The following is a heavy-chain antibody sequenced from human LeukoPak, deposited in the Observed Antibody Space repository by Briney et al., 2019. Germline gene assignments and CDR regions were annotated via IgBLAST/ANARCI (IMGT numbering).Heavy chain of an antibody. CDR1: GFTFSSYA. V-gene: IGHV3-23*01. J-gene: IGHJ4*02. CDR2: ISGSGGST. Sequence: GGSLRLSCAASGFTFSSYAMSWVRQAPGKGLEWVSVISGSGGSTYSADSVKGRFTISRDNSKNTLYLQMNSLRAEDRAVYFCAKSQDGGRLFHFDYWGQGTLVTVSS. D-gene: IGHD1-26*01. CDR3: AKSQDGGRLFHFDY.